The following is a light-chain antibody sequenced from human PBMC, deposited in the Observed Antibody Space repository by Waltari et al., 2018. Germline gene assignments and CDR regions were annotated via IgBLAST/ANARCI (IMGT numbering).Light chain of an antibody. CDR3: QQYYTTPT. V-gene: IGKV4-1*01. CDR1: QTLFYSSNNKNY. CDR2: WAS. J-gene: IGKJ1*01. Sequence: DIVMTQSPDSLAVSLGERATINCKSSQTLFYSSNNKNYFAWYQLKPGQPPKLLIFWASPRESGVPDRFSGSGSATDFTLTIDTLQAEDVAVYYCQQYYTTPTFGQGTKVEIK.